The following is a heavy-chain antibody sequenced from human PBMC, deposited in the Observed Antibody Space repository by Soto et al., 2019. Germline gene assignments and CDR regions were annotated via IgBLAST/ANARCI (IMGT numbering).Heavy chain of an antibody. J-gene: IGHJ4*02. V-gene: IGHV4-31*03. Sequence: SETLSLTCTVSGGSISSGGYYWSWIRQHPGKGLEWIGYIYYSGSTYYNPSLKSRVTISVDTSQNQFSMNLSSVTAADTAVYYGAREGGPYVYRAMARYKNFDYWGQGTLVTVSS. CDR1: GGSISSGGYY. D-gene: IGHD5-18*01. CDR2: IYYSGST. CDR3: AREGGPYVYRAMARYKNFDY.